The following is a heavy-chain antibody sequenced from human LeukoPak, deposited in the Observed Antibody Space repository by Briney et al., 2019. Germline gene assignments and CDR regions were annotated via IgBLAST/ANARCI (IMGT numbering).Heavy chain of an antibody. CDR3: VLGTDYFDY. CDR1: GFPFRTYG. Sequence: GGSLRLSCAASGFPFRTYGMPWARQAPGKGLEWVAFIRHDGSNKFYADSVKGRFTISIDNSKKMLYVQMNSLRAEDTAVYYCVLGTDYFDYWGQGTLVTVSS. CDR2: IRHDGSNK. V-gene: IGHV3-30*02. J-gene: IGHJ4*02.